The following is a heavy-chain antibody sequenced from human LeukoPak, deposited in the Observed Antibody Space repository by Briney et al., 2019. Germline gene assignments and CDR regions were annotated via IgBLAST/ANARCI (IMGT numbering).Heavy chain of an antibody. J-gene: IGHJ6*02. D-gene: IGHD5-18*01. CDR1: GFIFSRYA. CDR2: ISTDGYTT. Sequence: GGSLRLSCAASGFIFSRYAIHWVRQAPGKGLEFVSAISTDGYTTYYANSVEGRFTISRDNSKNTLYLQMGSLRAEDMAVYYCARAGYSYGIWGMGMDVRGQGTTVTVSS. V-gene: IGHV3-64*01. CDR3: ARAGYSYGIWGMGMDV.